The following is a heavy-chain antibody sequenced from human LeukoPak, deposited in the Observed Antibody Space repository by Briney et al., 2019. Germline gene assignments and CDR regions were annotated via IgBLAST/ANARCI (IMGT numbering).Heavy chain of an antibody. V-gene: IGHV4-4*09. J-gene: IGHJ6*03. D-gene: IGHD3-9*01. CDR3: ARANYDILTGYYTGYYYVDV. CDR1: GGSISSYY. CDR2: IYTSGST. Sequence: PSETLSLTCTVSGGSISSYYWSWVRQPPGKGLEWIGYIYTSGSTNYNPSLKSRVTISVDTSKNQFSLKLSSVTAADTAVYYCARANYDILTGYYTGYYYVDVWGKGTTVTVSS.